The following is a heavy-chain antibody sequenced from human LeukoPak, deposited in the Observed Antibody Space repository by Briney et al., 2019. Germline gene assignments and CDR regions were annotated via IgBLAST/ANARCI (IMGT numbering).Heavy chain of an antibody. D-gene: IGHD3-3*01. CDR1: GYSFTSYW. J-gene: IGHJ4*02. CDR3: ARLAYYDFWSGYYTRIPHYFDY. Sequence: GESLKISCKGSGYSFTSYWIGWVRQMPGKGLEWMGIIYPGDSDTRYSPSFQGQVTISADKSISTAYLQWSSLKASDTAMYYCARLAYYDFWSGYYTRIPHYFDYWGQGTLVTVSS. V-gene: IGHV5-51*01. CDR2: IYPGDSDT.